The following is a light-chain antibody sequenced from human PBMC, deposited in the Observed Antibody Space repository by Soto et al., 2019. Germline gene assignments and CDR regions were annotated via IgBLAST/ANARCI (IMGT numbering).Light chain of an antibody. CDR2: DVS. CDR3: SSYTSSSTYV. CDR1: SSDVGGHNY. Sequence: QSVLTQPRSVSGSPGQSVTISCTGTSSDVGGHNYVSWYQQHPGKAPKLMIYDVSKRPSGVSNRFSGSKSGNTASLTISGLQAEDEADYYCSSYTSSSTYVFGTGTKVTVL. V-gene: IGLV2-11*01. J-gene: IGLJ1*01.